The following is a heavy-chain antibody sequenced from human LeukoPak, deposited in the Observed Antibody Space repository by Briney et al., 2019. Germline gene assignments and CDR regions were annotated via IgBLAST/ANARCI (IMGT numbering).Heavy chain of an antibody. D-gene: IGHD6-13*01. CDR2: IIPIFGTA. CDR3: ARDGPIIAAAGTFDY. Sequence: SVKVSCKASGGTFSSYAISWVRQAPGQGLEWMGGIIPIFGTANYAQKLQGRVTMTTDTSTSTAYMELRSLRSDDTAVYYCARDGPIIAAAGTFDYWGQGTLVTVSS. J-gene: IGHJ4*02. CDR1: GGTFSSYA. V-gene: IGHV1-69*05.